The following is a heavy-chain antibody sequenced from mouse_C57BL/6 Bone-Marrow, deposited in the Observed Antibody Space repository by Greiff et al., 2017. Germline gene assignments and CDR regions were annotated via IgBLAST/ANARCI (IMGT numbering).Heavy chain of an antibody. V-gene: IGHV14-2*01. CDR3: TRSLIYYGTNY. D-gene: IGHD1-1*01. J-gene: IGHJ2*01. CDR2: IDSEDGET. Sequence: EVQLQQSGAELVKPGASVKLSCTASGFNIKDYYIHWVKQRTEQGLEWIGRIDSEDGETKYAPKFQDKATITADTSSNTAYLQLSSLTSEDTAVYYCTRSLIYYGTNYWGQGTTLTVSS. CDR1: GFNIKDYY.